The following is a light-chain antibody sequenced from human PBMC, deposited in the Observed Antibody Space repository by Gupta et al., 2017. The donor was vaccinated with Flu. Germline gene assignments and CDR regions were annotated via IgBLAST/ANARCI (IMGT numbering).Light chain of an antibody. Sequence: QSMLTQPPSVSAAPGQRVTISCSGSSSNIGRYYVSWYQQLPGTAPKLLIYENDKRPSGIPDRFSASKSDTSATLDITGLQTGDEADYYCGTWDTRLDVGVFGGGTKLTVL. CDR3: GTWDTRLDVGV. J-gene: IGLJ2*01. V-gene: IGLV1-51*02. CDR1: SSNIGRYY. CDR2: END.